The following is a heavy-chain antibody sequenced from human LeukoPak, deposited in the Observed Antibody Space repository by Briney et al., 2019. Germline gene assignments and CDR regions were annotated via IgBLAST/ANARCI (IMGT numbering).Heavy chain of an antibody. J-gene: IGHJ4*02. CDR3: ARLPDVSGWPFDY. CDR1: DDSISRDF. D-gene: IGHD6-19*01. Sequence: SETLSLTCTASDDSISRDFWTWIRQPPGKGLEWIGYIRYSGRTEYNPSLKSRVTISIQTSKNQFSLMLNSVTSADTAIYYCARLPDVSGWPFDYWGQGILVTVSS. CDR2: IRYSGRT. V-gene: IGHV4-59*01.